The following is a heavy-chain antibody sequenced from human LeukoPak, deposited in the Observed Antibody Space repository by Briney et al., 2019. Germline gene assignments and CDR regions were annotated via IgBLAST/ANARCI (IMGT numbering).Heavy chain of an antibody. Sequence: GGSLRLSCAASGFTFSSYAMSWVRQAPGKGLEWVSAISGSGGSTYYADSVKGRFTISRDNSKNTLYLQMNSLRAEDTAVYYCAKDKEAYDFWSGYYYFDYWGHGTLVTVSS. D-gene: IGHD3-3*01. J-gene: IGHJ4*01. CDR2: ISGSGGST. CDR3: AKDKEAYDFWSGYYYFDY. CDR1: GFTFSSYA. V-gene: IGHV3-23*01.